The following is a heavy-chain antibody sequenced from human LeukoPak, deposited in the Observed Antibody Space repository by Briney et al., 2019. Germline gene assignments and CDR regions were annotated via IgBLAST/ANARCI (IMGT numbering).Heavy chain of an antibody. V-gene: IGHV4-59*08. CDR2: FYYSGSS. CDR1: GDSISSNY. CDR3: ARARGSSSAVDY. Sequence: SETLSLTCSVSGDSISSNYWSWIRQPPGKGLEWIGYFYYSGSSKYNSSLKSRVTIFADTSKNQFSLRLSSLSAADTAVYYCARARGSSSAVDYWGQGTLVTVAS. J-gene: IGHJ4*02. D-gene: IGHD6-6*01.